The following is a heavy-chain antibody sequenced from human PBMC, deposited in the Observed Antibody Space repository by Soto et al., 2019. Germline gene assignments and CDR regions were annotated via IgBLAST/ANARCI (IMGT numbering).Heavy chain of an antibody. Sequence: GGSMRLSCAASGFTLSSYSMHWVRQAPGKGLEWVSVISYDGNKKLYGDSVKGRFSISRDTSKNTVYLQMNSLRPEDTAVYYCARSIAVAGLDYWGQGTLVTVSS. V-gene: IGHV3-30-3*01. D-gene: IGHD6-19*01. CDR2: ISYDGNKK. CDR1: GFTLSSYS. J-gene: IGHJ4*02. CDR3: ARSIAVAGLDY.